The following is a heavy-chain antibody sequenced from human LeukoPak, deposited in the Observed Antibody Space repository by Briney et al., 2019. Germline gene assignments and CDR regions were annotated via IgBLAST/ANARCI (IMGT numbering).Heavy chain of an antibody. V-gene: IGHV1-18*01. Sequence: GASVKVSCKASGYTFTSYGIGWVRQAPGQGLEWMGWISAYNGNTNYAQKLQGRVTMTTDTSPSTAYMELRSLRSDDTAVYYCARSSEMATPWNYYMDVWGKGTTVTVSS. CDR3: ARSSEMATPWNYYMDV. CDR1: GYTFTSYG. D-gene: IGHD5-24*01. J-gene: IGHJ6*03. CDR2: ISAYNGNT.